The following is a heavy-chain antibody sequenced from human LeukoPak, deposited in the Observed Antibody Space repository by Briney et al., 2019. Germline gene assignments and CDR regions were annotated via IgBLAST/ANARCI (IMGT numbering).Heavy chain of an antibody. CDR3: AKDLDSRGWYHFDY. V-gene: IGHV3-23*01. CDR1: GFTFSSYA. J-gene: IGHJ4*02. CDR2: ISGSGGST. Sequence: GGSLRLSCAASGFTFSSYAMSWVRQAPGKGLEWVSAISGSGGSTYYADSVKGRFTISRDNSKNTLYLQMNSLGAEDTAVYYCAKDLDSRGWYHFDYWGQGTLVTVSS. D-gene: IGHD6-19*01.